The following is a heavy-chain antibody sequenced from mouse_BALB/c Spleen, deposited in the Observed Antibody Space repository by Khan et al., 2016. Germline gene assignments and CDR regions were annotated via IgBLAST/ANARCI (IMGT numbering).Heavy chain of an antibody. J-gene: IGHJ2*01. CDR1: GYAFTSYN. CDR2: IDPYNGGT. V-gene: IGHV1S135*01. CDR3: ATEGITTVVANGLDY. D-gene: IGHD1-1*01. Sequence: VQLQQSGPELVKPGASVKVSCKASGYAFTSYNMYWVKQSHGKSLEWIGYIDPYNGGTSYNQKFKGKATLTVDKSSSTAYMHLNSLTSEDSAVYYAATEGITTVVANGLDYWGQGTTLTVSS.